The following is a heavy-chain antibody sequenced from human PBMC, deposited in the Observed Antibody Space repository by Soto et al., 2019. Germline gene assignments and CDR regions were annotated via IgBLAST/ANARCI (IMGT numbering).Heavy chain of an antibody. V-gene: IGHV4-39*01. D-gene: IGHD1-26*01. CDR3: AILGSSDAFEL. CDR1: GGSISSSGYY. J-gene: IGHJ3*01. Sequence: QLQLQESGPGLVKPSETLSLTCTVSGGSISSSGYYWGWIRQPPGKGLDWIGSIYYSGSTYYNPSLKSRVTISEDTSKHKFSLKLSAVTAADTAVYYCAILGSSDAFELWGQGTMVTVSS. CDR2: IYYSGST.